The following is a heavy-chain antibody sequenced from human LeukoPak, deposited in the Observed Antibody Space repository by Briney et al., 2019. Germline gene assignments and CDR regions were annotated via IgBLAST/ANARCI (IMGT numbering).Heavy chain of an antibody. J-gene: IGHJ3*02. CDR2: TYYRSKWYN. V-gene: IGHV6-1*01. CDR3: ARGTTRMLDI. D-gene: IGHD4-11*01. Sequence: SQTLSLTCAISGDRVSSNSATWNWIRQSPSRGLEWLGRTYYRSKWYNDYAISVESRITINPDTSKNQFSLQLNSVTPEDTAVYYCARGTTRMLDIWGQGTMVAVSS. CDR1: GDRVSSNSAT.